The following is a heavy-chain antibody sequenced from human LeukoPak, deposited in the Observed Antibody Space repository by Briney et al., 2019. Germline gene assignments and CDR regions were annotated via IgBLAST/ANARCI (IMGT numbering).Heavy chain of an antibody. V-gene: IGHV3-66*02. CDR3: AKEGGDCSNYACPPGS. Sequence: GGSLRLSCAASGFTVTYNYMSWVRQAPGKGLEWVSVIYNAGNGGYTYYAHSVKDRFTISRDNSKNTLYLQMNSLRPEDTAVYYCAKEGGDCSNYACPPGSWGQGTLVTVSA. J-gene: IGHJ5*02. D-gene: IGHD2-2*01. CDR2: IYNAGNGGYT. CDR1: GFTVTYNY.